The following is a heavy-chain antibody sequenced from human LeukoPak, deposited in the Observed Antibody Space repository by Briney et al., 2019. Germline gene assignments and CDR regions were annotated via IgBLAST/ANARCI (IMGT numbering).Heavy chain of an antibody. CDR1: GFTFSSYE. Sequence: GGSLRLSCAASGFTFSSYEMNWVRQAPGKGLEWVSSISRTAGTIYYADSVKGRFTISRDNDKNSLYLQMNSLRAEDTAVYYCARVGVFSSSWLLYWGQGTLVTVSS. D-gene: IGHD6-13*01. V-gene: IGHV3-48*03. J-gene: IGHJ4*02. CDR3: ARVGVFSSSWLLY. CDR2: ISRTAGTI.